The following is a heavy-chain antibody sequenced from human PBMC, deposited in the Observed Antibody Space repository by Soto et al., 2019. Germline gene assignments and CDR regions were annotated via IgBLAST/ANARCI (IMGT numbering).Heavy chain of an antibody. J-gene: IGHJ5*02. CDR1: GGTFSSYA. Sequence: SVKVSCKASGGTFSSYAISWVRQAPGQGLEWMGGIIPIFGTANYAQKFQGRVTITADESTSAAYMELSSLRSEDTAVYYCARDFRTNYYGSGSYYPNNWFDPWGQGTLVTVSS. V-gene: IGHV1-69*13. CDR3: ARDFRTNYYGSGSYYPNNWFDP. D-gene: IGHD3-10*01. CDR2: IIPIFGTA.